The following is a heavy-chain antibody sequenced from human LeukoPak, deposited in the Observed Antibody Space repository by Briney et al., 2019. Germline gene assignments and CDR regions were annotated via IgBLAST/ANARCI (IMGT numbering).Heavy chain of an antibody. D-gene: IGHD3/OR15-3a*01. CDR1: GYTISSGYY. J-gene: IGHJ6*02. V-gene: IGHV4-38-2*02. Sequence: PSESLSLTCTASGYTISSGYYYGWLRQPPGKLQGWVGSGSTYYNPSLKSRVTISVDTSKHQFPLRVSSMTAADTAVYYCARRCFDWLLYNGGYYAYYYGIDVWGQGTTVTVSS. CDR2: SGST. CDR3: ARRCFDWLLYNGGYYAYYYGIDV.